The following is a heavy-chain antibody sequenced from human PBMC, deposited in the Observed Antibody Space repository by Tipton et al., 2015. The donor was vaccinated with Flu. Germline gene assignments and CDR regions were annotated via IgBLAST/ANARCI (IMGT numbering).Heavy chain of an antibody. D-gene: IGHD5-24*01. CDR2: INHHGGA. CDR3: ARGDGPLSDVYYYYGMDV. V-gene: IGHV4-34*01. J-gene: IGHJ6*02. Sequence: GLVKPSETLSLTCAVYGPSFSGYYWTWVRQPPGKGLEWIGQINHHGGANYNPSLKSRVTMSIDTSWNHLSLKLTSVTAADTAIYYCARGDGPLSDVYYYYGMDVWGPGTTVTVSS. CDR1: GPSFSGYY.